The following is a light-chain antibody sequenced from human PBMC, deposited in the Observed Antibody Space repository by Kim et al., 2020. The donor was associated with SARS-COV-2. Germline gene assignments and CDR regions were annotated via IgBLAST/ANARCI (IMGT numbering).Light chain of an antibody. CDR3: SSYASNIAWV. J-gene: IGLJ3*02. V-gene: IGLV2-8*01. CDR2: EVG. CDR1: SRNVGGYNY. Sequence: SVTNACTGTSRNVGGYNYVSWYRQHPGKAPKLMIYEVGKRPSGVPDRFSGSKSGNTASLTVSGLQAEDEADYYCSSYASNIAWVFGGGTKLTVL.